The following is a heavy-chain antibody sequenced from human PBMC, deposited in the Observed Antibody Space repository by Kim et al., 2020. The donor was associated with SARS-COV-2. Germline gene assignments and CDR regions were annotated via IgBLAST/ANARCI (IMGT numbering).Heavy chain of an antibody. V-gene: IGHV3-74*01. Sequence: TTTNFADSVKGRFTISRDNAKNTWYLQMNSRRAEDTAVYYCVSGGGWYDYWGQGTLVTVSS. J-gene: IGHJ4*02. CDR2: TTT. D-gene: IGHD6-19*01. CDR3: VSGGGWYDY.